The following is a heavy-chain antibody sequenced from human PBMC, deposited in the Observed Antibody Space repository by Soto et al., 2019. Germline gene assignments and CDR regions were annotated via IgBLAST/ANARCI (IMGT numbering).Heavy chain of an antibody. CDR3: ARLSIATRRYYYGMDV. CDR2: IDPSDSYT. Sequence: GESLKISCKGSGYSFTSYWISWVRQMPGKGLEWMGRIDPSDSYTNYSPSFQGHVTISADKSISTAYLQWISLKASDPAMYYSARLSIATRRYYYGMDVWGQGTTVTVSS. V-gene: IGHV5-10-1*01. J-gene: IGHJ6*02. CDR1: GYSFTSYW. D-gene: IGHD6-6*01.